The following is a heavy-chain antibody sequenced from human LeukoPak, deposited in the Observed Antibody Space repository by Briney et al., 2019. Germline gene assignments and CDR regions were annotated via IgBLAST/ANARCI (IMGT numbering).Heavy chain of an antibody. D-gene: IGHD2-21*02. CDR1: GGSISSYY. Sequence: ETLSLTCTVSGGSISSYYWSWVRQAPGKGLEWVSYISSSSSTIYYADSVKGRFTISRDNAKNSLYLQMNSLRAEDTAVYYCASQFSLGDWDPDYWGQGTLVTVSS. CDR2: ISSSSSTI. CDR3: ASQFSLGDWDPDY. J-gene: IGHJ4*02. V-gene: IGHV3-48*01.